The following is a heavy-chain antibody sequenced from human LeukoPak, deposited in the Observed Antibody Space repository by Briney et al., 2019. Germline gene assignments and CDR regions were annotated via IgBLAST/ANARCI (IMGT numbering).Heavy chain of an antibody. CDR2: MNPNSGNT. Sequence: ASVKVSCKASGYTFTSYDINWVRQATGQGLEWMGWMNPNSGNTGYAQKFQGRVTITADESTSTAYMELSSLRSEDTAVYYCARVDSRGPIVVVPAAGYYGMDVWGQGTTVTVSS. CDR1: GYTFTSYD. J-gene: IGHJ6*02. V-gene: IGHV1-8*01. CDR3: ARVDSRGPIVVVPAAGYYGMDV. D-gene: IGHD2-2*01.